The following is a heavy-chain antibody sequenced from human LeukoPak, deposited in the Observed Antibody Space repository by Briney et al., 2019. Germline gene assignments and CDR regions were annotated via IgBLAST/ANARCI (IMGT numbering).Heavy chain of an antibody. V-gene: IGHV3-33*01. J-gene: IGHJ4*02. D-gene: IGHD6-19*01. Sequence: GRSLRLSCAASGFTFSSYGMHWVRQTPGKGLEWVAVIWYDGSNKYYADSVKGRFTISRDDSKNTLYLQMNSLRAEDTAVYYCATDISSAGPGYWGQGTLVTVSS. CDR2: IWYDGSNK. CDR1: GFTFSSYG. CDR3: ATDISSAGPGY.